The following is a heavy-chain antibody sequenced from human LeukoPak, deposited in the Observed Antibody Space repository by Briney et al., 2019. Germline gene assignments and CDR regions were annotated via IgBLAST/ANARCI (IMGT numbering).Heavy chain of an antibody. CDR1: GYTFTGYY. Sequence: ASVKVSCKASGYTFTGYYMHWVRQAPGQGLEWMGWMNPNSGNTGYAQKFQGRVTMTRNTSISTAYMELSSLRSEDTAVYYCARVPSGSSWYHYYYYYMDVWGKGTTVTISS. CDR3: ARVPSGSSWYHYYYYYMDV. V-gene: IGHV1-8*02. CDR2: MNPNSGNT. D-gene: IGHD6-13*01. J-gene: IGHJ6*03.